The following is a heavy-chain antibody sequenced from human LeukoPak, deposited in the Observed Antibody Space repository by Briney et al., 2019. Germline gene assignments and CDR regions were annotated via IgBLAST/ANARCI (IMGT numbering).Heavy chain of an antibody. J-gene: IGHJ3*02. CDR1: GFTFSSYA. V-gene: IGHV3-23*01. CDR2: ISGSGGSP. D-gene: IGHD3-22*01. CDR3: ATVRATYYYDSSGYPEAFDI. Sequence: GGSLRLSCAASGFTFSSYAMSWVRQAPGQGLEWVSSISGSGGSPYYADSVKGRFTISRDNSKNTLYLQMNSLRAEDTAVYYCATVRATYYYDSSGYPEAFDIWGQGTMVTVSS.